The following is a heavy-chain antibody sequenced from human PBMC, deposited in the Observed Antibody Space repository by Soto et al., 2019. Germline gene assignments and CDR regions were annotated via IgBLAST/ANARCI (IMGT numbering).Heavy chain of an antibody. D-gene: IGHD3-10*01. J-gene: IGHJ4*02. CDR1: GFTFTSHA. CDR3: AKNSGGTWFSRVDC. CDR2: ITPGGGNT. Sequence: GGTLRLSCAVSGFTFTSHAMNWVRQPPGKGLEWVAGITPGGGNTYYASSVKGRFTMTLDKSLYTLYLQLFYLRAEATALYYCAKNSGGTWFSRVDCWGQGTLVAVSS. V-gene: IGHV3-23*01.